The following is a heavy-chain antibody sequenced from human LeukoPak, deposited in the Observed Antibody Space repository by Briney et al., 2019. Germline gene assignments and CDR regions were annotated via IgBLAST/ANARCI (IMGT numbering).Heavy chain of an antibody. J-gene: IGHJ3*02. V-gene: IGHV4-39*01. D-gene: IGHD1-26*01. CDR1: GGSISSSSYY. CDR3: AREERDSGDAFDI. CDR2: IYYSGST. Sequence: SETLSLTCTVSGGSISSSSYYWRWIPQPPGKGLEWIGSIYYSGSTYYNPSLKSRVTISVDTSKNQFSLKLSSVTAADTAVYYCAREERDSGDAFDIWGQGTMVTVSS.